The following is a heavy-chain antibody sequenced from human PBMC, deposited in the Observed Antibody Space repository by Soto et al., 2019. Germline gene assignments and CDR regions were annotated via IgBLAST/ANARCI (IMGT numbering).Heavy chain of an antibody. J-gene: IGHJ4*02. CDR2: ISSRSNDI. V-gene: IGHV3-48*02. D-gene: IGHD6-13*01. CDR3: ARDEGYSSSCVY. Sequence: GGSLRLSCAASGFTFRSYSMNWVRQAPGKGLEWVSYISSRSNDIYYADSVKGRFTISRDNAKNSLYLHMNSLRDEDTAVYYCARDEGYSSSCVYWGQGILVTVSS. CDR1: GFTFRSYS.